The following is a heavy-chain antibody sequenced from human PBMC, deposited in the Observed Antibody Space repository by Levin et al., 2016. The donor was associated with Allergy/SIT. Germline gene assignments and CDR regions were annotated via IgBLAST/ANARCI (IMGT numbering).Heavy chain of an antibody. CDR3: AISRLPGSSPFFDN. CDR2: INPNSGGT. D-gene: IGHD6-6*01. J-gene: IGHJ4*02. CDR1: GYTFSDYY. V-gene: IGHV1-2*04. Sequence: ASVKVSCKASGYTFSDYYMHWVRQAPGQGLEYMGWINPNSGGTKYTQKFVGWVTMTRDTSINTVYMEVRRLKSDDTAVFYCAISRLPGSSPFFDNWGQGTLVTVSS.